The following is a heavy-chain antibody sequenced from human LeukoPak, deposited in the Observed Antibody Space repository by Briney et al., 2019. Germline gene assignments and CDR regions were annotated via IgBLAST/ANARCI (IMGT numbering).Heavy chain of an antibody. CDR3: ARDLGDLDYGGNPVDY. CDR1: GYTFTSYG. V-gene: IGHV1-18*01. Sequence: ASVKVSCKASGYTFTSYGISWVRQAPGQGLEWMGWISAYNGNTNYAQKLQGRVTMTTDTSTSTAYMELRSLRSDDTAVYYCARDLGDLDYGGNPVDYWSQGTLVTVSS. J-gene: IGHJ4*02. CDR2: ISAYNGNT. D-gene: IGHD4-23*01.